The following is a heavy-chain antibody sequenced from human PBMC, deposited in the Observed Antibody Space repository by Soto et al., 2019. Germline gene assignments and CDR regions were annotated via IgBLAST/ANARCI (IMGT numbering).Heavy chain of an antibody. CDR1: GVSFSGYY. J-gene: IGHJ6*02. CDR2: INQSGNT. V-gene: IGHV4-34*01. D-gene: IGHD2-2*01. CDR3: ARPSYALNWDFHYGMQV. Sequence: SETLSLTCAVSGVSFSGYYCTWIRQIPGKGLEWIGEINQSGNTKYNPSLMSRVTMSVDTSRNQFSLKLRSVTAADTAVYYCARPSYALNWDFHYGMQVWGQGTSVTVSS.